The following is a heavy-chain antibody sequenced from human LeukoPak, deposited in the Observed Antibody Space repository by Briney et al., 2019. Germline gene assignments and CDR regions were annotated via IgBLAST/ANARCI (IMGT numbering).Heavy chain of an antibody. CDR1: GGTFSSYA. CDR2: IIPIFGTA. D-gene: IGHD6-19*01. V-gene: IGHV1-69*05. CDR3: ARGRGSGWLLRYFDY. Sequence: SVKVSCKASGGTFSSYAISWVRQAHGQGLEWMGGIIPIFGTANYAQKFQGRVTITTDESTSTAYMELSSLRSEDTAVYYCARGRGSGWLLRYFDYWGQGTLVTVSS. J-gene: IGHJ4*02.